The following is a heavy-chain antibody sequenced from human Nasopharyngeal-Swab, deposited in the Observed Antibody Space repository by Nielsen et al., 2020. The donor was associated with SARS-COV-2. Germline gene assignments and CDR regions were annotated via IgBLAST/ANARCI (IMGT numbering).Heavy chain of an antibody. V-gene: IGHV4-31*02. CDR3: ARGPGEVGTTYYYYYGMDV. CDR2: IYYSGST. J-gene: IGHJ6*02. Sequence: PGKGLEWIGYIYYSGSTYYNPSLKSRVTISVDTSKDQFSLKLSSVTAADTAVYYCARGPGEVGTTYYYYYGMDVWGQGTTVTVSS. D-gene: IGHD1-1*01.